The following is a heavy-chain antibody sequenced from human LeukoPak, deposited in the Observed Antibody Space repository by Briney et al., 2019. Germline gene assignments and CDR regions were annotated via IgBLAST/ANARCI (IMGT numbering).Heavy chain of an antibody. CDR2: INPNSGDT. D-gene: IGHD3-10*01. CDR1: AYTFTGYF. CDR3: ATSGSYSPKFDY. Sequence: ASVKVSCKASAYTFTGYFIHWVRQAPGQGHEWLGWINPNSGDTKYSRKYQGRVTMTRDTSISTAYMEVTRLRSDDTAVYYCATSGSYSPKFDYWGQGTSVTVS. V-gene: IGHV1-2*02. J-gene: IGHJ4*02.